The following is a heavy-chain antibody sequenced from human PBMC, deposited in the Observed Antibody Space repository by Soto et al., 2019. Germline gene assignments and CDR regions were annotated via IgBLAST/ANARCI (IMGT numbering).Heavy chain of an antibody. CDR3: AKGPFSGTYYIDY. Sequence: SLRLSCASSGLTFSEYDMHVVLQTPGKGLEWLAVISYDGSNKYYADSVKGRFTISRDNSKNTLYLQVNSLGAEDTAVYYCAKGPFSGTYYIDYWGQGTLVTVSS. V-gene: IGHV3-30*18. CDR1: GLTFSEYD. CDR2: ISYDGSNK. D-gene: IGHD1-26*01. J-gene: IGHJ4*02.